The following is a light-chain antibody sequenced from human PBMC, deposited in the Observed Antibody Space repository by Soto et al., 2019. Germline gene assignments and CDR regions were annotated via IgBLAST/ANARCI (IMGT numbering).Light chain of an antibody. J-gene: IGKJ1*01. CDR2: RTS. V-gene: IGKV3-20*01. CDR1: QSVSTNY. Sequence: EIVLTQSPGTLSLSTGERATLSCRASQSVSTNYLAWYQQKPGQAPRLLIYRTSTRATGIPDRFSGGGSGTDFTLTISRLAPEDFAVYYCQQYGTSPQTFGQGTKVDIK. CDR3: QQYGTSPQT.